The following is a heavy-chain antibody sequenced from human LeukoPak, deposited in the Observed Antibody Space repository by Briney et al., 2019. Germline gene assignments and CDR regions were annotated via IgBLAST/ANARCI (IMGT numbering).Heavy chain of an antibody. Sequence: PGGSLRLSCAASGFTFSSYAMSWVRQAPGKGLEWVSAIIGSGGSTYYADSVKGRFTISRDNSKNTLYLQMNSLRAEDTAVYYCAKGMRHCDSTSCYSFHPPDYWGQGTLVSVSS. J-gene: IGHJ4*02. CDR1: GFTFSSYA. D-gene: IGHD2-2*02. CDR2: IIGSGGST. V-gene: IGHV3-23*01. CDR3: AKGMRHCDSTSCYSFHPPDY.